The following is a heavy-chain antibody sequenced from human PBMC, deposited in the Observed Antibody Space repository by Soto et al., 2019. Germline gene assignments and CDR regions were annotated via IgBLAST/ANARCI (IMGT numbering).Heavy chain of an antibody. CDR2: IRSKPNNYAT. CDR1: GFTFSGSA. V-gene: IGHV3-73*02. Sequence: EVQLVESGGGLVQPGGSLKISCAASGFTFSGSAMHWVRQASGQGLEWVGRIRSKPNNYATAYAASVKGRFAISRDDSKNTTYLQMNSLKTEDTAVYYCTSLMVYVKGGDYYDMDVWGQGTTVTVSS. CDR3: TSLMVYVKGGDYYDMDV. J-gene: IGHJ6*02. D-gene: IGHD2-8*01.